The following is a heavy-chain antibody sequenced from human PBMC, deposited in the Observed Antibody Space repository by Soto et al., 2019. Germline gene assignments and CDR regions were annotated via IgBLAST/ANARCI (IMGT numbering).Heavy chain of an antibody. Sequence: QVQLVESGGGVVQPGRSLRLSCAASGFTFSSYAMHWVRQAPGKGLEWVAVISYDGSNKYYADSVKGRFTISRDNSKNTLYLQMNSLRAEDTAVYYCARVLGMATITLGGQDYWGQGTLVTVSS. J-gene: IGHJ4*02. D-gene: IGHD5-12*01. CDR2: ISYDGSNK. CDR1: GFTFSSYA. CDR3: ARVLGMATITLGGQDY. V-gene: IGHV3-30-3*01.